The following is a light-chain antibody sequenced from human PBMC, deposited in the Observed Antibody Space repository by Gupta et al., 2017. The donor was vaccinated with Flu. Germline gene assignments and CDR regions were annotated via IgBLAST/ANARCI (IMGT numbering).Light chain of an antibody. V-gene: IGLV3-21*02. CDR3: QVWDSSSDHVI. Sequence: YVLTQPPSVSVAPGQTARITCWEDNIGSKIVHWYQQRPGQAPVLVVYDDTDRPSGIPERFSGSNPGNTATLTIARVEAGDEADYYCQVWDSSSDHVIFGGGTQLTVL. J-gene: IGLJ2*01. CDR2: DDT. CDR1: NIGSKI.